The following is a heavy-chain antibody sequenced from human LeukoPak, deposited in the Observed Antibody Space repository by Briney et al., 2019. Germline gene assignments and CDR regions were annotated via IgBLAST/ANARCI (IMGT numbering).Heavy chain of an antibody. D-gene: IGHD6-13*01. Sequence: SETLSLTCAVYGGSFSGYYWSWIRQPPGKGLEWIGEINHSGSTNYNPSLKSRVTISVDTSKNQFSLKLSSVTAADTALYYCARGRGTLYSSSWYNWFDPWGQGTLVTVSS. V-gene: IGHV4-34*01. CDR2: INHSGST. J-gene: IGHJ5*02. CDR3: ARGRGTLYSSSWYNWFDP. CDR1: GGSFSGYY.